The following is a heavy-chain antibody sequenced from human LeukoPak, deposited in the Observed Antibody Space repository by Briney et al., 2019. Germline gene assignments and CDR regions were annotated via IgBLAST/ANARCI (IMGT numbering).Heavy chain of an antibody. CDR1: GFTFSSYW. D-gene: IGHD3-3*01. CDR3: ARVVYYYDFWSGYYYYYYMDV. Sequence: PGGSLRLSCAASGFTFSSYWMSWVRQAPGKGLEWVANIKQDGSEKYYVDSVKGRFTISRDNAKNSLYLQMNSLRAQDTAVYYCARVVYYYDFWSGYYYYYYMDVWGKGTTVTVSS. CDR2: IKQDGSEK. V-gene: IGHV3-7*01. J-gene: IGHJ6*03.